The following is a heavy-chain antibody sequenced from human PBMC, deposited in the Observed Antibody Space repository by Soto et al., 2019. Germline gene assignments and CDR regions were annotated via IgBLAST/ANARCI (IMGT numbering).Heavy chain of an antibody. J-gene: IGHJ4*02. CDR3: ARAHAPTLPFDF. CDR1: GGSMRNVY. CDR2: IFHSGNA. Sequence: SETLSLTCSVSGGSMRNVYWSWIWQSPGKGLEWIGFIFHSGNAKYNPSLQSRASMSIDTSKNQFSLSLESVTAADTAVYFCARAHAPTLPFDFWGQGTLVTVSS. V-gene: IGHV4-59*01. D-gene: IGHD2-15*01.